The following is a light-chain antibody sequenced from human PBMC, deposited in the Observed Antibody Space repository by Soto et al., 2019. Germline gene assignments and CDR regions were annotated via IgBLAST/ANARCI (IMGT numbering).Light chain of an antibody. V-gene: IGKV1-27*01. J-gene: IGKJ1*01. CDR1: QDISNY. CDR3: LQTYSTPRT. CDR2: AAS. Sequence: DIQMTQSPSSLSASVVHRVTITCRASQDISNYLAWYQQKPEKVPKLLIYAASTLQSGVPSRFSGSGSGTDFTLTISSLQPEDFATYYCLQTYSTPRTFGQGTKVDIK.